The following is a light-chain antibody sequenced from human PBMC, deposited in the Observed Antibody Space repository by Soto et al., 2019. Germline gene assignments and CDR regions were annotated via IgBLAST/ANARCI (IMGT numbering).Light chain of an antibody. V-gene: IGLV2-14*01. CDR2: EVS. Sequence: SVLTQPASVSESPGQSITISCTGTSSDVGGYNYVSWYQQHPGKAPKLLIYEVSNRPSGVSNRFSGSKSGNTASLTISGLQAEDEADYYCTSYTSSSTRVFGTGTKVPS. J-gene: IGLJ1*01. CDR1: SSDVGGYNY. CDR3: TSYTSSSTRV.